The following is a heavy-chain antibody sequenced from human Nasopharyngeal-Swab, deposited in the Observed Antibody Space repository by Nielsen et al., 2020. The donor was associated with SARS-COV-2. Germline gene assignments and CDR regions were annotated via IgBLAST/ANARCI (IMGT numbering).Heavy chain of an antibody. CDR2: ISSSGSTI. Sequence: GESLKISCAASGFTFSSYEMNWVRQAPGKGLEWVSYISSSGSTIYYADSVKGRFTISRDNAENSLYLQMNSLRAEDTAVYYCARGWGIAARSGWFDPWGQGTLVTVSS. J-gene: IGHJ5*02. V-gene: IGHV3-48*03. CDR3: ARGWGIAARSGWFDP. CDR1: GFTFSSYE. D-gene: IGHD6-6*01.